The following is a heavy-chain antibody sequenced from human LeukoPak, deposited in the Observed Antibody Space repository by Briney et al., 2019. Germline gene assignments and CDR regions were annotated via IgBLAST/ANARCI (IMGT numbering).Heavy chain of an antibody. J-gene: IGHJ6*02. CDR1: GFTFSSYA. CDR3: ASGVLRFLEWLLPGRVYYYYYGVDV. V-gene: IGHV4-34*01. CDR2: INHSGST. Sequence: GSLRLSCAASGFTFSSYAMSWIRQPPGKGLEWIGEINHSGSTNYNPSLKSRVTISVDTSKNQFSLKLSSVTAADTAVYYCASGVLRFLEWLLPGRVYYYYYGVDVWGQGTTVTVSS. D-gene: IGHD3-3*01.